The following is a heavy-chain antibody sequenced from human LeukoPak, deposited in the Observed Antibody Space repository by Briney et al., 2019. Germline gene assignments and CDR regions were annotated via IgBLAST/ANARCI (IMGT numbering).Heavy chain of an antibody. V-gene: IGHV4-39*07. D-gene: IGHD5-18*01. J-gene: IGHJ4*02. CDR2: IFYSGNT. CDR1: GGSIISYY. CDR3: ARANGYGLLDY. Sequence: SETLSLTCTVSGGSIISYYWSWIRQSPGKGLEWIGSIFYSGNTYYNPSLKSRVTISIDTSKNQFSLKLSSVTAADTAVYYCARANGYGLLDYWGQGTLVTVSS.